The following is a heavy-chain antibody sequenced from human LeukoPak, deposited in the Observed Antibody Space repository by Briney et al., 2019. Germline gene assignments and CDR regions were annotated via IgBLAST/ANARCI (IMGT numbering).Heavy chain of an antibody. V-gene: IGHV1-2*02. CDR3: ARTHYGGRTIYAFDI. Sequence: ASVKVSCKASGYTFTGYYMHWVRQAPGQGLEWMGWINPNSGGTNYAQKFQGRVTMTRDTSISTAYMELSRLRSDGTAVYYCARTHYGGRTIYAFDIWGQGTMVTVSS. D-gene: IGHD4-23*01. CDR1: GYTFTGYY. CDR2: INPNSGGT. J-gene: IGHJ3*02.